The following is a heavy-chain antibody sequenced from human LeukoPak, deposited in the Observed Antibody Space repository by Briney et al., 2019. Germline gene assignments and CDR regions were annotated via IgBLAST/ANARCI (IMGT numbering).Heavy chain of an antibody. CDR2: IRGSGGST. CDR3: AKPFMVGATGYYYYYMDV. Sequence: PGGSLRLSCAASGFTFSSYAMSWVRQAQGKGLEWVSAIRGSGGSTYYADSVKGRFTISRDNSKNPLYLQINSLRAEDTAVYYCAKPFMVGATGYYYYYMDVWGEGTTVTVSS. CDR1: GFTFSSYA. V-gene: IGHV3-23*01. D-gene: IGHD1-26*01. J-gene: IGHJ6*03.